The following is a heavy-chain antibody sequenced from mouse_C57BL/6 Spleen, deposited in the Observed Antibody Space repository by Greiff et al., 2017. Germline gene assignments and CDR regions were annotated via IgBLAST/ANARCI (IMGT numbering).Heavy chain of an antibody. J-gene: IGHJ2*01. CDR2: IYPGSGNT. CDR3: ARGDSSGYGY. V-gene: IGHV1-76*01. D-gene: IGHD3-2*02. Sequence: VQLQQSGAELVRPGASVKLSCKASGYTFTDYYINWVKQRPGQGLEWIARIYPGSGNTYYNEKFKGKATLTAEKSSSTAYMQLSSLTSEDSAVYFCARGDSSGYGYWGQGTTLTVSS. CDR1: GYTFTDYY.